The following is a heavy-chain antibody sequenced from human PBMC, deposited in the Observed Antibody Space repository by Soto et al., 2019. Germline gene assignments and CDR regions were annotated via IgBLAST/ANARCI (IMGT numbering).Heavy chain of an antibody. CDR2: IIPIFGTA. Sequence: ASVKVSCKASGGTFSSYAISWVRQAPGQGLEWMGGIIPIFGTANYAQKFQGRVTITADESTSTAYMELSSLRSEDTAVYYCARDAVAGTVWFDPWGQGTLVTVSS. V-gene: IGHV1-69*13. CDR3: ARDAVAGTVWFDP. J-gene: IGHJ5*02. D-gene: IGHD6-19*01. CDR1: GGTFSSYA.